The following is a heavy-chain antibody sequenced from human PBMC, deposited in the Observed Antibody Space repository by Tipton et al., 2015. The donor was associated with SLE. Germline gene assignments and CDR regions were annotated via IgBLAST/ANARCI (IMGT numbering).Heavy chain of an antibody. J-gene: IGHJ4*02. D-gene: IGHD1-26*01. CDR1: GGSISSGNW. CDR2: ISRRGST. V-gene: IGHV4-4*02. CDR3: ARGHWDLRKLKLGWYFDS. Sequence: TLSLTCAVSGGSISSGNWWNWVRQSPGKGLEWIGEISRRGSTNYSPSLQSRVTMSIDTSTNHFSLKLSSVTAADTAVYYCARGHWDLRKLKLGWYFDSWGQGTLVTVSS.